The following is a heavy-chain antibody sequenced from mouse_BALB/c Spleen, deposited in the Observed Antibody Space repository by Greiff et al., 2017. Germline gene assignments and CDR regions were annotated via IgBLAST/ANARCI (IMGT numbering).Heavy chain of an antibody. Sequence: EVKLMESGPGLVKPSQSLSLTCTVTGYSITSDYAWNWIRQFPENKLEWLGYISYSGSTSYNPSLKSRISITRDTSKNQFFLQLNSVTTEETATYYCARYGNYDYAMDYWGQGTSVTVSS. CDR3: ARYGNYDYAMDY. V-gene: IGHV3-2*02. CDR1: GYSITSDYA. CDR2: ISYSGST. J-gene: IGHJ4*01. D-gene: IGHD2-1*01.